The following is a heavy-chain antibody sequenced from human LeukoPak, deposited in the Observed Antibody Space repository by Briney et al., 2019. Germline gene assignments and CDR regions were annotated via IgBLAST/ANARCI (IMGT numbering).Heavy chain of an antibody. J-gene: IGHJ4*02. CDR1: GFTFSTYW. V-gene: IGHV3-7*04. D-gene: IGHD3-10*02. Sequence: PGGSPRLSCAASGFTFSTYWMSCVRQAPGKGLEWVANVEEDGRQKFYVDSVKGRFTISRDNAKNSLYLQMDALRAEDTAVYYCARDVRPDYWGQGTLVTVSS. CDR2: VEEDGRQK. CDR3: ARDVRPDY.